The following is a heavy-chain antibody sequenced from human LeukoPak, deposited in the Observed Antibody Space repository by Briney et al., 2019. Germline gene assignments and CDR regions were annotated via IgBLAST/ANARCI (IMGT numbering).Heavy chain of an antibody. D-gene: IGHD3-10*01. J-gene: IGHJ5*02. Sequence: GWALRLSCAASVFTFSSYSMNWVRQAPGNGLEWVASISSSSSYIYYADSVKGRFTLSRDNAKNSLYLQINSLRAEDTAVYYVARDQDYYGSGSYYVSQSWFDPWGQGTLVTVSS. CDR3: ARDQDYYGSGSYYVSQSWFDP. V-gene: IGHV3-21*01. CDR2: ISSSSSYI. CDR1: VFTFSSYS.